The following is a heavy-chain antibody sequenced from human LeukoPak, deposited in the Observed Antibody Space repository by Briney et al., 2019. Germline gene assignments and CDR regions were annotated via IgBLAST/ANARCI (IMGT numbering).Heavy chain of an antibody. D-gene: IGHD3-22*01. CDR1: GFTFSSYW. J-gene: IGHJ4*02. Sequence: SGGSLRLSCAASGFTFSSYWMSWVRQAPGKGLEWVANIKQDGSGKYYVDSVKGRFTISRDNAKNSLYLQMNSLRAEDTAVYYCARVYYDTNGYLYLDYWGQGTLVTVSS. CDR3: ARVYYDTNGYLYLDY. V-gene: IGHV3-7*04. CDR2: IKQDGSGK.